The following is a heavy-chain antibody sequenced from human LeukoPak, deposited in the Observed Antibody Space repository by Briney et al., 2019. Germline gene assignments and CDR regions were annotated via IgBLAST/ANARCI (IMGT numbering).Heavy chain of an antibody. V-gene: IGHV3-23*01. CDR3: AKEGSRRRFDFDS. CDR1: GFNFSNFA. CDR2: ADTATDT. D-gene: IGHD3-16*01. J-gene: IGHJ4*02. Sequence: GGSLRLSCAASGFNFSNFAMIGFGQAPGREVEWVAAADTATDTYYADSVNGRFTISRDNSKNTLYLQMNSLGAEDTAVYYCAKEGSRRRFDFDSWGRGTLVTVSS.